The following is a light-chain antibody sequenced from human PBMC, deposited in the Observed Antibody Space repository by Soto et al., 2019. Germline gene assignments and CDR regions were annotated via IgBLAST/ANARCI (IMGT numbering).Light chain of an antibody. Sequence: DIQMTQSPSTLSASVGDRVTITCRASQSISSWLAWYQQKPGKAPKLLIYKASSLESGVPSRFSGSGSGTEFTLTISSLQPDDFATYYCQQYNSYPRYTFGQGTKLEIK. CDR2: KAS. CDR3: QQYNSYPRYT. CDR1: QSISSW. J-gene: IGKJ2*01. V-gene: IGKV1-5*03.